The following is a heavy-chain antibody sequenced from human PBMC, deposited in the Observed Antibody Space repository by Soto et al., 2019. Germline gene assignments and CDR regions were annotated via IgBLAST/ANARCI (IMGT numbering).Heavy chain of an antibody. V-gene: IGHV1-2*02. J-gene: IGHJ4*02. D-gene: IGHD2-2*01. CDR1: GYNFPGNY. Sequence: QVQLVQSGAEVKKPGASVKVSCKASGYNFPGNYIHWVRQAPGQGLEWMALINPTTGGTSYAQKFQGRVTVTWDTSISTAYMELSRLTSDDTAIYYCARGYCSSSGCSNYFDYWGQGTLVTVSS. CDR2: INPTTGGT. CDR3: ARGYCSSSGCSNYFDY.